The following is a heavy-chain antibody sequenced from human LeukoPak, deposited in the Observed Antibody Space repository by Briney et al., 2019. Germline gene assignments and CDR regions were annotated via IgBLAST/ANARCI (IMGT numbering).Heavy chain of an antibody. CDR1: GGSISSYY. CDR3: ASLGLNNWFDP. V-gene: IGHV4-59*08. Sequence: SETLSLTCTVSGGSISSYYWSWSRQPPGKGLEWIGYIYYSGSTNYNPSLKSRVTISVDTSKNQFSLKLSSVTAADTAVYYCASLGLNNWFDPWGQGTLVTVSS. CDR2: IYYSGST. D-gene: IGHD7-27*01. J-gene: IGHJ5*02.